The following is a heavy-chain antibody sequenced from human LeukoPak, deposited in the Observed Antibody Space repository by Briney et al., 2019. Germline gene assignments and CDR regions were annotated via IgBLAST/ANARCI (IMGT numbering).Heavy chain of an antibody. D-gene: IGHD1/OR15-1a*01. CDR1: GGSFSGYY. V-gene: IGHV4-34*01. Sequence: SETLSLTCAVYGGSFSGYYWSWIRQPPGKGLEWIGSLYFGGTTYYDPSLKSRVTISLDTSKNQFSLKLTSVTAADTAVYYCATDQYHNNWYKYWGRGALVTVSS. J-gene: IGHJ4*02. CDR2: LYFGGTT. CDR3: ATDQYHNNWYKY.